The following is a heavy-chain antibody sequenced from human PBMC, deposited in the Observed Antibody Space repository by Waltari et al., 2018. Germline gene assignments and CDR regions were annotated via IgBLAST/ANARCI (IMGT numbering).Heavy chain of an antibody. CDR1: GGSISSSSYY. CDR3: ARHIYCGGDCYTFDY. V-gene: IGHV4-39*01. Sequence: QLQLQESGPGLVKPSETLSLTCTVSGGSISSSSYYWGWIRQPPGKGLEWIGGIYYSGSTDNNPSLTSRVTISVDTSKNQFSLKLSSVTAADTAVYYCARHIYCGGDCYTFDYWGQGTLVTVSS. CDR2: IYYSGST. D-gene: IGHD2-21*02. J-gene: IGHJ4*02.